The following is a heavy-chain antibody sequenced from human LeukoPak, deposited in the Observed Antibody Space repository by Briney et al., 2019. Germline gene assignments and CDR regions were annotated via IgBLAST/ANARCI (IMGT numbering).Heavy chain of an antibody. J-gene: IGHJ5*02. CDR1: GFPSSSYR. D-gene: IGHD5-18*01. CDR2: ISSISSYI. CDR3: ARDQGLYSYGYGTYPNWFDP. Sequence: GGPLRLSCEASGFPSSSYRLNWFRKAPGKGLGWVSSISSISSYIYYADSVKGRFTISRDNAKNSLYLQMNSLRAEDTAVYYCARDQGLYSYGYGTYPNWFDPWGQGTLVTVSS. V-gene: IGHV3-21*01.